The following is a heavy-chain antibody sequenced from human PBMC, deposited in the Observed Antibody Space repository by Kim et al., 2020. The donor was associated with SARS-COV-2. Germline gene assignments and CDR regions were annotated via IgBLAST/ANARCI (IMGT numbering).Heavy chain of an antibody. Sequence: GGSLRLSCAASGLTLSSYWMQWVRQAPGKGLEWVASIKQDGSEEYYVDSVKGRFTISRDNAENSLYLQMNSMRAEDTAVYYCARGGKYCGGNCYSRYWGQGTLVTVSS. J-gene: IGHJ4*02. CDR2: IKQDGSEE. CDR1: GLTLSSYW. D-gene: IGHD2-21*01. CDR3: ARGGKYCGGNCYSRY. V-gene: IGHV3-7*01.